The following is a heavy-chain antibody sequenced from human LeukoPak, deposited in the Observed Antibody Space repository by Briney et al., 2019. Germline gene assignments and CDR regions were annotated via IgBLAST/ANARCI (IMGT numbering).Heavy chain of an antibody. CDR1: GLTCDDYA. CDR2: ISWNSGSI. D-gene: IGHD3-3*01. CDR3: AKGMTYYDFWSGHMDV. V-gene: IGHV3-9*01. J-gene: IGHJ6*03. Sequence: GGSLRLSCAASGLTCDDYAMHWVRQAPGKGLEWVSGISWNSGSIGYADSVKGRFTISRDNAKNSLYLQMNSLRAEDTALYYCAKGMTYYDFWSGHMDVWGKGTTVTVSS.